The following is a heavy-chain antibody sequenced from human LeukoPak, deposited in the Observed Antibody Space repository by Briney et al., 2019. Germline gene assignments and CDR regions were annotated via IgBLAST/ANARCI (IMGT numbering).Heavy chain of an antibody. V-gene: IGHV4-34*01. D-gene: IGHD3-10*01. CDR2: INHSGST. Sequence: SETLSLTCAVYGGSFSGYYWSWIRQPPGKGLEWIGEINHSGSTNYNPSLKSRVTISVDTSKNQFSLKLSSVTAADTAVYYCAREDDYPIAGSYGLSYWGQGTLVTVSS. J-gene: IGHJ4*02. CDR1: GGSFSGYY. CDR3: AREDDYPIAGSYGLSY.